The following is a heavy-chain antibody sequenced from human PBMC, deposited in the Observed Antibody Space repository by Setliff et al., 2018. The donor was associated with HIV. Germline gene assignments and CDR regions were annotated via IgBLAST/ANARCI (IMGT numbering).Heavy chain of an antibody. J-gene: IGHJ4*02. CDR1: GGSISGGGYY. D-gene: IGHD2-21*02. V-gene: IGHV4-31*03. CDR3: GRLSETAMASFDS. CDR2: IYYIGNT. Sequence: SETLSLTCTVSGGSISGGGYYWSWIRQHPGRGLDWIGNIYYIGNTDYNPSLKSRFTISIDTSKNQFSLKLTSVTAADTAVYYCGRLSETAMASFDSWGQGIRVTVSS.